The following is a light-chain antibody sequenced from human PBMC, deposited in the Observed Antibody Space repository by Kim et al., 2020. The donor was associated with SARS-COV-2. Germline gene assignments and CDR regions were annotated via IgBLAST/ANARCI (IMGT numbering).Light chain of an antibody. CDR3: NSRDSNVNHLYV. CDR2: GEN. CDR1: SLRTYH. V-gene: IGLV3-19*01. Sequence: GQTVRIKGQGDSLRTYHAIWYQQKPGQAPLLVIYGENNRPSGIPDRFSGSNSGNTASLTITGAQAEDEADYYCNSRDSNVNHLYVFGAGTKVTAL. J-gene: IGLJ1*01.